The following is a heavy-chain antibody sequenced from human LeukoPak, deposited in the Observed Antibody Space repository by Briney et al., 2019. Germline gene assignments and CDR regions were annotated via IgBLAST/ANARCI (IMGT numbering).Heavy chain of an antibody. V-gene: IGHV3-30*04. Sequence: PGRSLRLSCAASGFTFSSYAMHWVRQAPGKGLEWVAVISYDGSNKYYADSVKGRFTISRDNSKNTLYLQMNSLRAEDTAVYYCARSRVYYDSSGYPYYYYMDVWGKGTRSPSP. CDR1: GFTFSSYA. CDR2: ISYDGSNK. D-gene: IGHD3-22*01. J-gene: IGHJ6*03. CDR3: ARSRVYYDSSGYPYYYYMDV.